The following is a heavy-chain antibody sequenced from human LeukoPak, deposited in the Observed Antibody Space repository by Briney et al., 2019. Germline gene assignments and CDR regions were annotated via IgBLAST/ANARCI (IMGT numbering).Heavy chain of an antibody. CDR2: ISSSSSTI. CDR3: ARVRAEGDY. J-gene: IGHJ4*02. V-gene: IGHV3-48*01. Sequence: GGSLRLSCAASGFTFSSYSMNWVRRAPGKGLEWDSYISSSSSTIYYADSVKGRFTISRDNAKNSLYLQMNSLRAEDTAVYYCARVRAEGDYWGQGTLVTVSS. CDR1: GFTFSSYS.